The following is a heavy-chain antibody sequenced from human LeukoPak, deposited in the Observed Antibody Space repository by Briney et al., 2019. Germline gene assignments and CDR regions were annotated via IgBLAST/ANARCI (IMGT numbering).Heavy chain of an antibody. CDR2: ISGSGGST. Sequence: GGSLRLSCAASGFTFSSYAMNWVRQAPGKGLQWVSGISGSGGSTYYADSVKGRFTISRDNSKNTLYLQMNSLRAEDTAVYYCAKESKSNYYQYYGMDVWGQGTTVTVSS. V-gene: IGHV3-23*01. CDR1: GFTFSSYA. J-gene: IGHJ6*02. CDR3: AKESKSNYYQYYGMDV.